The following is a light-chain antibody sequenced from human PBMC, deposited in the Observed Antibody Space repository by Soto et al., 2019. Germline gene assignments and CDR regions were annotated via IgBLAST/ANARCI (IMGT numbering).Light chain of an antibody. CDR1: QSVSSN. V-gene: IGKV3-15*01. J-gene: IGKJ5*01. CDR2: GAS. Sequence: EIVLTQSPATLSLSPGERAALSCGASQSVSSNYLAWYQQKPGLAPRLLIYGASTRATGIPARFSGSGSGTEFTLTISSLQSEDFAVYYCQQYNNWPPITFGQGTRLEIK. CDR3: QQYNNWPPIT.